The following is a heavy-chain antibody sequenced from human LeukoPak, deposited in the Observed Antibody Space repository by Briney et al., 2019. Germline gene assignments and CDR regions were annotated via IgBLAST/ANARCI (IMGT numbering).Heavy chain of an antibody. CDR2: ITGSGANT. CDR1: GFTFSRYE. D-gene: IGHD1-26*01. V-gene: IGHV3-23*01. CDR3: AKDVAGSGSYGFDY. Sequence: PGGSLRLSCAASGFTFSRYEMNWVRQAPGKGLEWVSAITGSGANTYYADSVKGRFTISRDNSKNTLYLQMNSLRAEDTAIYYCAKDVAGSGSYGFDYWGQGTLVTVSS. J-gene: IGHJ4*02.